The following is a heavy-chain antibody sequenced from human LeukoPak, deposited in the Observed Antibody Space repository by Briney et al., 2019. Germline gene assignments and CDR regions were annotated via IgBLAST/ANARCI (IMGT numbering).Heavy chain of an antibody. CDR1: DDFISTSNSY. CDR3: ARHPHYYFDNSAR. J-gene: IGHJ4*02. V-gene: IGHV4-39*01. Sequence: SETLSLTCTVSDDFISTSNSYWGWIRQPPGKGLEWIGSLYYSGNTYYNPSLKSRVTTSVDTSKNQLSLRLSSVTAADTAVYYCARHPHYYFDNSARWGQGTLVTVSS. D-gene: IGHD3-22*01. CDR2: LYYSGNT.